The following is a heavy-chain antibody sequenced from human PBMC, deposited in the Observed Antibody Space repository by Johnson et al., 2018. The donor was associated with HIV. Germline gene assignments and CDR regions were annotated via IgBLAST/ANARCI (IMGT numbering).Heavy chain of an antibody. CDR1: GFTFDDYA. J-gene: IGHJ3*01. V-gene: IGHV3-9*01. D-gene: IGHD5-18*01. CDR3: AKGEAQVWWIQLQSYAFDF. Sequence: VQLVESGGVVVQPGGSLRLSCAASGFTFDDYAMHWVRQAPGKGLEWVSGISWNSGSIGYADSVKGRVTISREHSKNTLYLQMSNRRTEETAGDYCAKGEAQVWWIQLQSYAFDFWGRGTMVTVSS. CDR2: ISWNSGSI.